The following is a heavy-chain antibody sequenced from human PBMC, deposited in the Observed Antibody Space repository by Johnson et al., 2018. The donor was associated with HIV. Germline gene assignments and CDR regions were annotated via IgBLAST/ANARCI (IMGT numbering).Heavy chain of an antibody. Sequence: VQLVESGGGLVQPGRSLRLSCAASGFTFSSYAMHWVRQAPGKGLEWVANIKQDGSEKYYVDSVKGRFTISRDNSKNTLDLQRNSLRAEDTAVYYCVSSAHCSGLPPGAFDIWGQGTMVTVSS. V-gene: IGHV3-7*03. CDR1: GFTFSSYA. CDR2: IKQDGSEK. CDR3: VSSAHCSGLPPGAFDI. D-gene: IGHD2-15*01. J-gene: IGHJ3*02.